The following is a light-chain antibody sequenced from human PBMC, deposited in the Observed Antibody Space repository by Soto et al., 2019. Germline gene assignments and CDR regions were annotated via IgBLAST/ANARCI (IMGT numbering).Light chain of an antibody. V-gene: IGKV3-11*01. CDR2: DAS. CDR1: QSVGSY. J-gene: IGKJ1*01. Sequence: IVVTQSPATLSLSPGEGATLSCRASQSVGSYLAWFQQKPGRAPRLLIYDASNRATGIPARFSGSGSGTDFTLTISSLEPEDFAVYYCQQRSNSPRTFGQGTKVEIK. CDR3: QQRSNSPRT.